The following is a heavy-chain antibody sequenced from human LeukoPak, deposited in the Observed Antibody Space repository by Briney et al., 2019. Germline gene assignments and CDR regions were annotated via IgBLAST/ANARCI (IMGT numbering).Heavy chain of an antibody. CDR1: GFTLGGHN. CDR3: VREARGYHYTYFDY. J-gene: IGHJ4*02. CDR2: VSAGHHA. Sequence: GGSLRLSCTASGFTLGGHNMHWVRQTTGDGLEWVAAVSAGHHAFYAGSVKGRFTVSREDAKNSLYLQMNSLRAGDTAVYYCVREARGYHYTYFDYWGQGSLVTVSS. D-gene: IGHD5-18*01. V-gene: IGHV3-13*01.